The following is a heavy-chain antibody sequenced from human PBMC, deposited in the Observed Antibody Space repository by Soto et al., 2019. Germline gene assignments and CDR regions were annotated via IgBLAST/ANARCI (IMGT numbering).Heavy chain of an antibody. CDR2: INPIFGTT. J-gene: IGHJ4*02. CDR1: GGTFSSYA. D-gene: IGHD6-19*01. Sequence: GASVKVSCKASGGTFSSYAISWVRQAPGQGLEWMGGINPIFGTTNYAQKFQGRVTITADTSTSTAHMELSSLRSEDTAVYYCARDGAVAGFDYWGQGTLVTVSS. V-gene: IGHV1-69*06. CDR3: ARDGAVAGFDY.